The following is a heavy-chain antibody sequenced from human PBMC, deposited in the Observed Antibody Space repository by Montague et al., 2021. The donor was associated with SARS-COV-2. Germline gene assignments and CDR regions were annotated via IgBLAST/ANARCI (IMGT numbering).Heavy chain of an antibody. J-gene: IGHJ4*02. CDR2: ITSGSSYK. CDR3: GRVIPSSYCIGDY. V-gene: IGHV3-21*01. CDR1: GFSFSTYT. Sequence: SLRLSCAASGFSFSTYTMNWVRQAPGKGLEWVSSITSGSSYKYYADSVKGRFTISRDNAKNSLYLHMNSLRAEDTAVYYCGRVIPSSYCIGDYWGQGTTVAVSS. D-gene: IGHD6-13*01.